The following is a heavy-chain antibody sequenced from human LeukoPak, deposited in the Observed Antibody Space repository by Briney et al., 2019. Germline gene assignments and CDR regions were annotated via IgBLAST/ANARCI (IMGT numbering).Heavy chain of an antibody. CDR2: ISTYNGNT. CDR1: GYTFSSHG. J-gene: IGHJ5*01. Sequence: ASVKVSCKAPGYTFSSHGISWVRRAPGQGLEWMGWISTYNGNTNYAQKFKDRVAVTTDAATSTVYMELRSLTSDDTAVYFCARESLGGDTWFDSWGQGTLVTVSS. V-gene: IGHV1-18*01. D-gene: IGHD2-21*01. CDR3: ARESLGGDTWFDS.